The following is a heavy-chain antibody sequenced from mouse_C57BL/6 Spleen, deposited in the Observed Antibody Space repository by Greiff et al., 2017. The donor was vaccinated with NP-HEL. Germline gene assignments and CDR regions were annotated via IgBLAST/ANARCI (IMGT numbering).Heavy chain of an antibody. CDR1: GYTFTSYW. J-gene: IGHJ4*01. CDR3: ARRRY. CDR2: IDPSDSYT. Sequence: VQLQQPGAELVKPGASVKLSCKASGYTFTSYWMQWVKQRPGQGLEWIGEIDPSDSYTNYNQKFKGKATLTVDTSSSTAYMQLSSLTSEDSAVYYCARRRYWGQGTSVTVSS. V-gene: IGHV1-50*01.